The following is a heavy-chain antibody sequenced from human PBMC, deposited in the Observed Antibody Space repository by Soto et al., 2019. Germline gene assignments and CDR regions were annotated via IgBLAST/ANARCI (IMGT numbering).Heavy chain of an antibody. Sequence: ASVKVSCKASGYTFTGYYMHWVRQAPGQGLEWMGWINPNSGGTNYAQKLQGRVTMTTDTSTSTAYMELRSLRSDDTAVYYCARVGGGGYCSGGSCYLAYYYYYGMDVWGQGTTVTVSS. V-gene: IGHV1-2*02. D-gene: IGHD2-15*01. CDR3: ARVGGGGYCSGGSCYLAYYYYYGMDV. CDR1: GYTFTGYY. CDR2: INPNSGGT. J-gene: IGHJ6*02.